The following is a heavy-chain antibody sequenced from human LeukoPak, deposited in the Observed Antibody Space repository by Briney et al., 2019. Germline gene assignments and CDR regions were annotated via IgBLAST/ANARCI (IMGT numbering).Heavy chain of an antibody. Sequence: GGSLRLSCAASGFTFSTYTMNWVRQAPGKGLEWVSSISSSSNNINYADSVKGRFTISRDNSKNTLYLQTSSLRAEDTAVYYCVKYYLPAAIHAGDYWGQGTLVTVSS. CDR1: GFTFSTYT. D-gene: IGHD2-2*01. CDR3: VKYYLPAAIHAGDY. J-gene: IGHJ4*02. V-gene: IGHV3-21*01. CDR2: ISSSSNNI.